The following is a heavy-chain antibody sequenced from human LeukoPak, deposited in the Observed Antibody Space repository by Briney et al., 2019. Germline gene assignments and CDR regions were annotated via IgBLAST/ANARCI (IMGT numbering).Heavy chain of an antibody. CDR1: GFTFTSYS. CDR2: ISGGGGST. J-gene: IGHJ4*02. D-gene: IGHD1-26*01. Sequence: WGSLRLSCAASGFTFTSYSMNWVRQAPGKGLEWVSTISGGGGSTYYADSVKGRFTISRDNSKNTLYLQVNSLRAEDTAVYYCAKGGKWDVTPFDYWGQGTLVTVSS. CDR3: AKGGKWDVTPFDY. V-gene: IGHV3-23*01.